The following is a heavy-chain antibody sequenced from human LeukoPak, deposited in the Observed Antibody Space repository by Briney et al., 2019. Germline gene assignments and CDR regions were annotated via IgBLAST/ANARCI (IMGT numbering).Heavy chain of an antibody. CDR3: ARSGGYCSSTSCYVRGNYYYYYMDV. D-gene: IGHD2-2*01. J-gene: IGHJ6*03. V-gene: IGHV4-38-2*02. CDR2: IYHSGST. Sequence: SETLSLTCTVSGYSISSGYYWGWIRQPPGKGLEWIGSIYHSGSTYYNPSLKSRVTISVDTSKNQFSLKLSSVTAADTAVYYCARSGGYCSSTSCYVRGNYYYYYMDVWGKGTTVTVSS. CDR1: GYSISSGYY.